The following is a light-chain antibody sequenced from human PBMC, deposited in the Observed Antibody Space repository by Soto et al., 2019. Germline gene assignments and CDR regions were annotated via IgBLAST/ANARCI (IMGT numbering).Light chain of an antibody. CDR2: KAS. Sequence: DIQMTQSPSTLSGSVGHRVTITCRASQTISSWLAGYQQKPGKAPKHLIYKASTLKSGVPSRFSGSGSGTEFTLTISSLQPDDVATYYCQHYNRYSEAFGQGTKVYIK. V-gene: IGKV1-5*03. J-gene: IGKJ1*01. CDR1: QTISSW. CDR3: QHYNRYSEA.